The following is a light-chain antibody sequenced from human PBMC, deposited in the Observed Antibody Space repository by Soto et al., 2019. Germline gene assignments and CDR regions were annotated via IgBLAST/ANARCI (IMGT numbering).Light chain of an antibody. Sequence: EMVLTQSPGTLSLSLGERATLSCRSSQSLRTNSLAWYQQKPGQAPRLLIYGASTRATTIPVRFSGSGSGTEFTLTISSLQSEDFAVYYCHQFSSYPLTLGGGTRLEIK. CDR2: GAS. CDR1: QSLRTN. V-gene: IGKV3-15*01. CDR3: HQFSSYPLT. J-gene: IGKJ5*01.